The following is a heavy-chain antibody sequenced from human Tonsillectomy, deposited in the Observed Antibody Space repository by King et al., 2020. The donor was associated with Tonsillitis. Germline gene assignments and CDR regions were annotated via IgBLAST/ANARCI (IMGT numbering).Heavy chain of an antibody. J-gene: IGHJ4*02. D-gene: IGHD2-21*01. V-gene: IGHV3-30*09. CDR3: ARSSGSPAIAEPDDY. Sequence: VQLVEDGGGVVQPGESLRLSCAASGFTFSSHAMHWVRQAPGKGLEWVAVISNDGNNKNYADSVKGRFAISRDNSKNILHLQMNSLRGYDAAVYYCARSSGSPAIAEPDDYWGPGTLVTVSS. CDR2: ISNDGNNK. CDR1: GFTFSSHA.